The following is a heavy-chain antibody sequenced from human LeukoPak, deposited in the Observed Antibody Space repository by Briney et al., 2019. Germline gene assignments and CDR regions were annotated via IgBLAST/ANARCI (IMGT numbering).Heavy chain of an antibody. CDR2: ISSSSSYI. J-gene: IGHJ4*02. CDR1: GFTFSSYS. CDR3: ARRTNGAWHYFDY. D-gene: IGHD2-8*01. V-gene: IGHV3-21*01. Sequence: GGSLRPSCAASGFTFSSYSMNWVRQAPGKGLEWVSSISSSSSYIYYADSVKGRFTISRDNAKNSLYLQMNSLRAEDTAVYYCARRTNGAWHYFDYWGQGTLVTVSS.